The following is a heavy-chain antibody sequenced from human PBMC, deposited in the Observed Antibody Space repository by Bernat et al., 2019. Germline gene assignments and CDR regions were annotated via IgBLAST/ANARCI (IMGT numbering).Heavy chain of an antibody. Sequence: EVQLVQSGAEVKKPGESLKISCKGSGYSFTSYWIGWVRQMPGKGLEWMGIIYPGDSDTRYSPSFQGQVTISADKSISTAYLQWSSLKASDTAMYYCARSYCTNGVCVGWSFNGMDVWGQGTTVTVSS. CDR3: ARSYCTNGVCVGWSFNGMDV. CDR1: GYSFTSYW. D-gene: IGHD2-8*01. CDR2: IYPGDSDT. J-gene: IGHJ6*02. V-gene: IGHV5-51*03.